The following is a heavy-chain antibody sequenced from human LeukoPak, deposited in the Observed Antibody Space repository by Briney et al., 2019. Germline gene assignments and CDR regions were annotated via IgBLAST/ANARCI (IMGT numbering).Heavy chain of an antibody. D-gene: IGHD6-13*01. CDR2: INPNSGGT. CDR3: ARGHYSSSWFVDDY. J-gene: IGHJ4*02. CDR1: GYTFTGYY. Sequence: EPSVKVSCKASGYTFTGYYMHWVRQAPGQGLEWMGWINPNSGGTNYAQKFQGRVTMTRDTSISTAYMELSRLRSDDTAVYYCARGHYSSSWFVDDYWGQGTLVTVSS. V-gene: IGHV1-2*02.